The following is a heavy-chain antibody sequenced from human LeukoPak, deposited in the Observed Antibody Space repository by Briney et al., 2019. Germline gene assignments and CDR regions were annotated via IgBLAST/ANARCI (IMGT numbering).Heavy chain of an antibody. CDR1: GGTFSSYA. CDR2: IIPIFGTA. CDR3: ARAGVVGAGEY. V-gene: IGHV1-69*05. D-gene: IGHD1-26*01. J-gene: IGHJ4*02. Sequence: VASVKVSCKASGGTFSSYAISWVRQAPGQGLEWMGRIIPIFGTANYAQKFQGRVTITTDESTSTAYMELSSLRSEDTAMYYCARAGVVGAGEYWGQGTLVTVSS.